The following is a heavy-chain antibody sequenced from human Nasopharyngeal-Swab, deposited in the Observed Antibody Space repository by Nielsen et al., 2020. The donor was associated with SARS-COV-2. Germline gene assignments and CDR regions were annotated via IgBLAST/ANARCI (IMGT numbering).Heavy chain of an antibody. CDR3: TTDYYFDY. D-gene: IGHD4/OR15-4a*01. CDR1: GFVFSGSA. V-gene: IGHV3-73*01. CDR2: IGDKAHNYAT. Sequence: GGSLRLSCAASGFVFSGSAIHWVRQASGKGLEWVDRIGDKAHNYATTYAASVKGRFTISRDDSKNTAFLQMDSLNTEDTALYYCTTDYYFDYWGQGTLVTVSS. J-gene: IGHJ4*02.